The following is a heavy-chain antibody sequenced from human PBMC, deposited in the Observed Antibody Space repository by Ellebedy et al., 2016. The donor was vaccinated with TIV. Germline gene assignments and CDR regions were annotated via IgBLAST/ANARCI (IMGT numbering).Heavy chain of an antibody. J-gene: IGHJ4*02. CDR3: ARVFGRYSSDGSAFWNFDD. Sequence: ASVKVSXKASAQTFNKNGFTWVRQAPGQGLEWMGWISTYNGDTNYAQKLQGRVTMTTDTSSSTAYMELRSLRSDDTAVYYCARVFGRYSSDGSAFWNFDDWGQGTLVTVSS. D-gene: IGHD3-3*01. CDR2: ISTYNGDT. CDR1: AQTFNKNG. V-gene: IGHV1-18*01.